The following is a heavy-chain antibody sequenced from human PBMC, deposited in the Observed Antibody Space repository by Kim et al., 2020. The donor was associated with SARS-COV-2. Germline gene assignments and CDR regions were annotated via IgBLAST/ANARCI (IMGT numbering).Heavy chain of an antibody. D-gene: IGHD6-25*01. CDR3: ARGPASGFPEIN. V-gene: IGHV1-69*01. Sequence: NYAQKVQGRVRITADESTSTAYMELSSLRSEDTAVYYCARGPASGFPEINWGQGTLVTVSS. J-gene: IGHJ4*02.